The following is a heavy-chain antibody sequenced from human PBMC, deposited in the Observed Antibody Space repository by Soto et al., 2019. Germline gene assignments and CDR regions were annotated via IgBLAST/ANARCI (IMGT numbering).Heavy chain of an antibody. CDR3: TEGIRVAAGRYYFDF. V-gene: IGHV3-23*01. CDR1: GFPFSSYA. CDR2: ISGSGSST. J-gene: IGHJ4*02. D-gene: IGHD3-9*01. Sequence: GGSLRLSCAASGFPFSSYAMTWVRQAPGKGLEWVSGISGSGSSTYYAASVRGRFTISRDSSRNTVFLQMNSLSAEDTAIYYCTEGIRVAAGRYYFDFWGQGTLVTVSS.